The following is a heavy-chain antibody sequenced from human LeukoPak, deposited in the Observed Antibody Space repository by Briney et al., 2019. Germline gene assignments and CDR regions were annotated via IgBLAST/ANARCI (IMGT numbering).Heavy chain of an antibody. V-gene: IGHV4-59*01. CDR1: GVSISSYY. J-gene: IGHJ6*02. Sequence: PSETLSLTCTVSGVSISSYYWSWIRQPPGKGLEWIGYIYYCGSTNYNPSLKSRVTISVDTSKNQFSLKLSSVTAADTAVYYCARGERYCSGGSCPSGMDVWGQGTTVTVSS. CDR3: ARGERYCSGGSCPSGMDV. D-gene: IGHD2-15*01. CDR2: IYYCGST.